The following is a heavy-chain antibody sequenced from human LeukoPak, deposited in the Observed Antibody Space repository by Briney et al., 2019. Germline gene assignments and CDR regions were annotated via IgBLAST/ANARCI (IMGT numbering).Heavy chain of an antibody. D-gene: IGHD3-10*01. CDR2: ISAYNGNT. CDR1: GYTFTSYG. V-gene: IGHV1-18*01. J-gene: IGHJ6*02. Sequence: ASVKVFCKASGYTFTSYGISWVRQAPGQGLEWMGWISAYNGNTNYAQKLQGRVTMTTDTSTSTAYMELRSLRSDDTAVYYCARDAMVRGIYYYYGMDVWGQGTTVTVSS. CDR3: ARDAMVRGIYYYYGMDV.